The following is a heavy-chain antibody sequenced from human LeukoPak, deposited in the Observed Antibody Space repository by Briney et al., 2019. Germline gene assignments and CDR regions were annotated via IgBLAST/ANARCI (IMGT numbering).Heavy chain of an antibody. Sequence: PGGSLRLSCAASGFTFSAYYMSWVRQAPGKGLEWVSYISSSGSTIYYADSVKGRFTISRDNAKNLLYLQMNSLRAEDTAVYYCAREIGYSYGYLDYWGQGTLVTVSS. CDR3: AREIGYSYGYLDY. CDR2: ISSSGSTI. D-gene: IGHD5-18*01. J-gene: IGHJ4*02. CDR1: GFTFSAYY. V-gene: IGHV3-11*04.